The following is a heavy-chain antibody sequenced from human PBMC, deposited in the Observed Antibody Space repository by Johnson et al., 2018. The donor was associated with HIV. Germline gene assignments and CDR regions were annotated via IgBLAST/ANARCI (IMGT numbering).Heavy chain of an antibody. CDR3: ASLTYYYDSSGYYVDAFDI. Sequence: VHLVESGGGVVRPGGSLRLSCAASGFTFDDYGMSWVRQAPGKGLEWVSGINWNGGSTGYADSVRGRFTISRDNAKNSLYLQMNSLRAEDTALYYCASLTYYYDSSGYYVDAFDIWGQGTMVTVSS. CDR1: GFTFDDYG. CDR2: INWNGGST. V-gene: IGHV3-20*04. D-gene: IGHD3-22*01. J-gene: IGHJ3*02.